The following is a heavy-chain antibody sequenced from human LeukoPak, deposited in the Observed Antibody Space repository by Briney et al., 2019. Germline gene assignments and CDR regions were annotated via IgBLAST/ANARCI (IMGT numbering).Heavy chain of an antibody. J-gene: IGHJ5*02. CDR2: ITDSYNT. CDR1: GIAFSDSA. Sequence: PGGSLRLSCAASGIAFSDSAMYWVRQAPGKGLECVSVITDSYNTYYGDSVKGRFTVSRDNSRKTLFLQMNSLRVDDTALYYCVKGACSSGCSGNHWGQRTRVIVSS. CDR3: VKGACSSGCSGNH. V-gene: IGHV3-23*01. D-gene: IGHD6-19*01.